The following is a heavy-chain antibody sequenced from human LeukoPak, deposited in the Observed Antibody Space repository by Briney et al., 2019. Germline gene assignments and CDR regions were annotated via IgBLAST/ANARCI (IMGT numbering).Heavy chain of an antibody. CDR3: ARVVPAGIRTGKRGAFDI. CDR1: RFTFSNYA. J-gene: IGHJ3*02. V-gene: IGHV3-23*01. D-gene: IGHD2-2*02. CDR2: ICGIGAST. Sequence: GGGLRVSRVASRFTFSNYALSWVGPAPAKGLEWLSSICGIGASTYYPDSLKGRFTISSDNAKNSLYLQMNSLRGEDTAVYYCARVVPAGIRTGKRGAFDIWGQGTMVTVSS.